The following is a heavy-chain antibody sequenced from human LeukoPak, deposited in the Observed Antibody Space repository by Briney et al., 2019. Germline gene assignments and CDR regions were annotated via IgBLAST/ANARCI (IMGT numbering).Heavy chain of an antibody. Sequence: GGSLRLSCAASGFTFSNYWMTWVRQAPGKGLEWVSAISGSGGSTYYADSVKGRFTISRDNSKNTLYLQMNSLRAEDTAVYYCARGRGSNWGPFDYWGQGTLVTVSS. CDR2: ISGSGGST. J-gene: IGHJ4*02. V-gene: IGHV3-23*01. D-gene: IGHD7-27*01. CDR1: GFTFSNYW. CDR3: ARGRGSNWGPFDY.